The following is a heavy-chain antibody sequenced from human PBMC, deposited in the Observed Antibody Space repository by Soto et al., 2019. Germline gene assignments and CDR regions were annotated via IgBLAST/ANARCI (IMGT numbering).Heavy chain of an antibody. Sequence: QLQLQESGPGLVKPSETLSLTCTVSGGSISSGPYSWGWIRQPPGEGLEWIGTFHYSESTYYNPSLESRVTISVDTFKNQFSLKVSSVTVADTAVYYCARLGGYCSSTSCYGYYGMDVWGQGTTVTVSS. V-gene: IGHV4-39*01. CDR2: FHYSEST. CDR1: GGSISSGPYS. J-gene: IGHJ6*02. CDR3: ARLGGYCSSTSCYGYYGMDV. D-gene: IGHD2-2*01.